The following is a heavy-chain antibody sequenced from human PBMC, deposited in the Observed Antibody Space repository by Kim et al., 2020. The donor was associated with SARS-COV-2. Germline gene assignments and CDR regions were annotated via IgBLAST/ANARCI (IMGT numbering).Heavy chain of an antibody. J-gene: IGHJ4*02. CDR3: ARDDMMTTVTTSLHLYFDY. CDR2: INTNTGNP. CDR1: GYTFTSYA. Sequence: ASVKVSCKASGYTFTSYAMNWVRQAPGQGLEWMGWINTNTGNPTYAQGFTGRFVFSLDTSVSTAYLQISSLKAEDTAVYYCARDDMMTTVTTSLHLYFDYWGQGTLVTVSS. V-gene: IGHV7-4-1*02. D-gene: IGHD4-17*01.